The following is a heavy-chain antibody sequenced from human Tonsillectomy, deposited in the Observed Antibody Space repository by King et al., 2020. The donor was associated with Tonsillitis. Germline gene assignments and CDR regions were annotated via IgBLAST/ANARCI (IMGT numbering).Heavy chain of an antibody. V-gene: IGHV5-51*01. Sequence: QLVQSGEEVKKPGESLKISCKGSGYNFARHWIGWVRQMPGKGLEWMGVIYPVDSDTKYSPSFQGQVSVSVDNSITTAYLQWRSLEATDTGMYYCARHARLSSRWERFDDWGQGTLVTVSS. CDR1: GYNFARHW. D-gene: IGHD6-13*01. J-gene: IGHJ4*02. CDR3: ARHARLSSRWERFDD. CDR2: IYPVDSDT.